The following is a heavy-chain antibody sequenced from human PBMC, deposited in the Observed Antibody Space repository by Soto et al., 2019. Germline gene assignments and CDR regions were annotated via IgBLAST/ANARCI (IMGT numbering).Heavy chain of an antibody. CDR3: ARQNYDFWSGYYTPNYYYYYMDV. CDR1: GGSISSYY. Sequence: SETLSLTCTVSGGSISSYYWSWIRQPPGKGLEWIGYIYYSGNTNYNPSLKSRVTISVDTSKNQFSLKLSSVTAADTAVYYCARQNYDFWSGYYTPNYYYYYMDVWGKGTTVTVSS. CDR2: IYYSGNT. V-gene: IGHV4-59*08. D-gene: IGHD3-3*01. J-gene: IGHJ6*03.